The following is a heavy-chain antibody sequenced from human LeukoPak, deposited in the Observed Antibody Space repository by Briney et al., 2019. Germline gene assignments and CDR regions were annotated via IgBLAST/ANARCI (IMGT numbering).Heavy chain of an antibody. CDR1: NGSISSGSYY. J-gene: IGHJ4*02. Sequence: SETLSLTCTVSNGSISSGSYYWSWIRQPAGKGLEWIGRIYTSGSTNYNPSLKSRVTISVDTSKKQFSLKLSSVTAADTAVYYCAGNYYGSGSYYSEDRYWGQGTLVTVSS. D-gene: IGHD3-10*01. CDR2: IYTSGST. CDR3: AGNYYGSGSYYSEDRY. V-gene: IGHV4-61*02.